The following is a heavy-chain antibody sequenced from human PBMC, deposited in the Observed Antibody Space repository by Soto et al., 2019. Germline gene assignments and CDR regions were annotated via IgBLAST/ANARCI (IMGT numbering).Heavy chain of an antibody. CDR1: GYSFTSYW. J-gene: IGHJ4*02. Sequence: EVRLVQSGAEVKKPGEALKISCQASGYSFTSYWISWVRHMPGKGLEWLGRIDPSDSYTSYNPFLEGHVTVSVDQSVSTAFLQWSSLRASDTATYYCVRHKKLGYFQVPGASDFWGQGTLISVSA. CDR3: VRHKKLGYFQVPGASDF. V-gene: IGHV5-10-1*03. D-gene: IGHD2-2*01. CDR2: IDPSDSYT.